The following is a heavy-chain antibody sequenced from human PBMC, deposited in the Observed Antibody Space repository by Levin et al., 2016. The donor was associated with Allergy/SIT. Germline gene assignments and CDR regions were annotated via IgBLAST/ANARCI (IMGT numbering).Heavy chain of an antibody. V-gene: IGHV3-30-3*01. CDR3: ARGRYQLSL. CDR2: ISYDGSNK. Sequence: GGSLRLSCAASGFTFSSYAMHWVRQAPGKGLEWVAVISYDGSNKYYADSVKGRFTISRDNSKNTLYLQMNSLRAEDMAVYYCARGRYQLSLWGQGTLVTVSS. CDR1: GFTFSSYA. D-gene: IGHD2-2*01. J-gene: IGHJ4*02.